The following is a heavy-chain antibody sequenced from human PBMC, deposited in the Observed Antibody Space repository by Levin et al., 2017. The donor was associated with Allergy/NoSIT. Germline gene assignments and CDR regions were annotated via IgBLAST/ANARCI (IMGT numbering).Heavy chain of an antibody. CDR2: ISTNSAYI. CDR1: GFTFSSYP. V-gene: IGHV3-21*01. CDR3: ARGPEV. Sequence: GESLKISCAASGFTFSSYPMHWVRQAPGKGLEWISFISTNSAYIYYADSVRGRFTISRDNAKRSLYLQIDSLRDDDTAVYYCARGPEVWGQGTPVTVSS. J-gene: IGHJ4*02.